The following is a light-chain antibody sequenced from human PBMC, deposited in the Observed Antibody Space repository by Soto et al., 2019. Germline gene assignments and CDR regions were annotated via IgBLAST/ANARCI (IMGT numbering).Light chain of an antibody. CDR3: SSWARSLYV. CDR2: EVS. CDR1: SSDIGGYNY. J-gene: IGLJ1*01. Sequence: QSALTQPASVSGSPGQSITISCTGTSSDIGGYNYVSWYQQHPGKAPKLMIYEVSKRPSGVSNCFSGSKSGNTASLTISGLQAEDEADYYCSSWARSLYVFGSGTKVTVL. V-gene: IGLV2-14*01.